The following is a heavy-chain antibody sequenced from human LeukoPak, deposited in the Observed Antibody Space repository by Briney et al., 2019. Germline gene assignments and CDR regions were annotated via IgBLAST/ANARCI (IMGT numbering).Heavy chain of an antibody. V-gene: IGHV4-4*07. J-gene: IGHJ6*03. CDR2: IYTSGST. CDR3: ARDRYYDSSGYFKSYYYYYYMDV. D-gene: IGHD3-22*01. CDR1: GGSISSYY. Sequence: PSETLSLTCTVSGGSISSYYWSWIRQPAGKGLEWIGRIYTSGSTNYNPSLKSRVTMSVDTSKNQFYLKLSSVTAADTAVYYCARDRYYDSSGYFKSYYYYYYMDVWGKGTTVTVSS.